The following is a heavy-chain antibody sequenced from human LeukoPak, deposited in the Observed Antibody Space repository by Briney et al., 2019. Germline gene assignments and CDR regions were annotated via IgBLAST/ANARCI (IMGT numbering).Heavy chain of an antibody. CDR3: RFVVAAGDRDY. CDR1: GSTSNKYA. D-gene: IGHD6-13*01. CDR2: IGSDGGSP. Sequence: GGSLRLSCAASGSTSNKYAMQWVRQSPGKRLEYVSAIGSDGGSPYYADSVKGRFTVSRDSSKNTLYLQMGSLRAEDMAVYYCRFVVAAGDRDYWGRGTLVTVSS. J-gene: IGHJ4*02. V-gene: IGHV3-64*02.